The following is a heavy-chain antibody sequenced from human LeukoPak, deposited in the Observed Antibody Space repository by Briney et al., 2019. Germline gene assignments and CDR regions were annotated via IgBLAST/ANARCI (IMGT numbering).Heavy chain of an antibody. J-gene: IGHJ6*03. Sequence: GGSLRLSCAASGFTFSSYAMSWVRQAPGKGLEWVSAISGSGGSTYYADSVKGRFTISRDNSKNTLYLQMNSLRAEDTAVYYCAKGGYSSLLGYYYYYCYMDVWGKGTTVTVSS. CDR2: ISGSGGST. D-gene: IGHD6-13*01. CDR1: GFTFSSYA. CDR3: AKGGYSSLLGYYYYYCYMDV. V-gene: IGHV3-23*01.